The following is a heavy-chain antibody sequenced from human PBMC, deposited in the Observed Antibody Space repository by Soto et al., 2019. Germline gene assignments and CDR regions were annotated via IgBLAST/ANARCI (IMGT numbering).Heavy chain of an antibody. V-gene: IGHV4-34*01. D-gene: IGHD3-10*01. CDR2: INHSGST. J-gene: IGHJ6*03. Sequence: QVQLQQWGAGLLKPSETLSLTCAVYGGSFSGYYWSWIRQPPGKGLEWIGKINHSGSTNYNPSLKSRVTISVDTSKNQFSLKLSSVTAADTAVYYCARGGGYYYMDVWGKGSTVTVSS. CDR1: GGSFSGYY. CDR3: ARGGGYYYMDV.